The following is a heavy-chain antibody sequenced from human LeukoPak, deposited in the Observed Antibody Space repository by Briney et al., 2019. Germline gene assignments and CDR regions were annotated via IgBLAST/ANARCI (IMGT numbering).Heavy chain of an antibody. V-gene: IGHV3-21*01. Sequence: GGSLRLSCAVSGFTFSSYSMNWVRQAPGRGLEWVSSISSSSSYIYYADSVKGRFTISRDNAKNSLYLQMNSLRAEDTAVYYCARAFDFWSGYSPYYFDYWGQGTLVTVSS. CDR1: GFTFSSYS. J-gene: IGHJ4*02. D-gene: IGHD3-3*01. CDR3: ARAFDFWSGYSPYYFDY. CDR2: ISSSSSYI.